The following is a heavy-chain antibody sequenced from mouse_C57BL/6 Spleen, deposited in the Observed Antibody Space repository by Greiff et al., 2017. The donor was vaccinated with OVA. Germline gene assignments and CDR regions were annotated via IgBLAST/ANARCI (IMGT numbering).Heavy chain of an antibody. CDR1: GYTFTDYN. CDR3: ARGWADYYGSSPYYYAMDY. D-gene: IGHD1-1*01. J-gene: IGHJ4*01. CDR2: INPNNGGT. Sequence: VQLQQSGPELVKPGASVKIPCKASGYTFTDYNMDWVKQSHGKSLEWIGDINPNNGGTIYNQKFKGKATLTVDKSSSTAYMELRSLTSEDTAVYYCARGWADYYGSSPYYYAMDYWGQGTSVTVSS. V-gene: IGHV1-18*01.